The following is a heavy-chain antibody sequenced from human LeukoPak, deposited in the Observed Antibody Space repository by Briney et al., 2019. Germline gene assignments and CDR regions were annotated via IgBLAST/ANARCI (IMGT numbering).Heavy chain of an antibody. CDR2: INQDESER. CDR1: GFIFSRYW. Sequence: GGSLRLSCATSGFIFSRYWMSWVRQAPGKGLEWVANINQDESERNYADSVKGRFTISRDNAKNSLYLQTNSLRAEDTAVYYCTREDHSNYNYWGQGTLVTVSS. J-gene: IGHJ4*02. CDR3: TREDHSNYNY. D-gene: IGHD4-11*01. V-gene: IGHV3-7*01.